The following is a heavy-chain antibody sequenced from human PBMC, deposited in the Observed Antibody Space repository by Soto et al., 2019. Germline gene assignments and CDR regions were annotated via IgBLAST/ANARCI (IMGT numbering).Heavy chain of an antibody. J-gene: IGHJ4*02. CDR2: ISPMFGAA. Sequence: QVQLVQSGAEMKKPGSSVKVSCQSSGGTFNTYAMNWVRQAPGQGPEWMGDISPMFGAANYAPKFQGRVTITADGSTGTSYMQLSSSTSEDTALYFCAREVQVHTPAFVYWGQGTLVTVSS. CDR1: GGTFNTYA. CDR3: AREVQVHTPAFVY. V-gene: IGHV1-69*19. D-gene: IGHD3-10*01.